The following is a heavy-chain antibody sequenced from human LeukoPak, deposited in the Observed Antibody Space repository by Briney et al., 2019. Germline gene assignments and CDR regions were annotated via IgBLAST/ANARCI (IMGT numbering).Heavy chain of an antibody. V-gene: IGHV4-39*07. CDR3: ARVDVDLWGGDCIDY. CDR1: GGSISSSSYY. CDR2: IYYSGGT. Sequence: SETLSLTCTVSGGSISSSSYYWGWIRQPPGKGLEWIGSIYYSGGTYYNPSLKSRVTISVDTSKNQFSLKLSSVTAADTAVYYCARVDVDLWGGDCIDYWGQGTLVTVSS. J-gene: IGHJ4*02. D-gene: IGHD2-21*02.